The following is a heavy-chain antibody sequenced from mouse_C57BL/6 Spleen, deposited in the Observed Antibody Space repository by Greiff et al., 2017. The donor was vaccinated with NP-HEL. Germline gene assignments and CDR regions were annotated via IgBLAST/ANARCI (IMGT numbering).Heavy chain of an antibody. Sequence: EVQLQQSGPELVKPGASVKISCKASGYTFTDYYMNWVKQSHGKSLEWIGDINPNNGGTSYNQKFKGKATLTVDKSSSTAYMELRSLTSEDSAVYYCARRGDYYGSSYDFDYWGQGTTLTVSS. CDR1: GYTFTDYY. D-gene: IGHD1-1*01. CDR2: INPNNGGT. CDR3: ARRGDYYGSSYDFDY. V-gene: IGHV1-26*01. J-gene: IGHJ2*01.